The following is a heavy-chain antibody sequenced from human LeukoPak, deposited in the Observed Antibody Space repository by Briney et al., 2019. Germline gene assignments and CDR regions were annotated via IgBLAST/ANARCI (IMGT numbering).Heavy chain of an antibody. CDR3: ARMEGQRLYDYCMDV. Sequence: GGSLRLSCAASGFAFSNFAMSWVRQAPGKGLEWVSAMSGSGYYTYYVESVKGRFTISRDNSKNTLYLHMNSLRADDTAVYYCARMEGQRLYDYCMDVWGRGTTVTVSS. V-gene: IGHV3-23*01. CDR2: MSGSGYYT. D-gene: IGHD2-8*01. CDR1: GFAFSNFA. J-gene: IGHJ6*03.